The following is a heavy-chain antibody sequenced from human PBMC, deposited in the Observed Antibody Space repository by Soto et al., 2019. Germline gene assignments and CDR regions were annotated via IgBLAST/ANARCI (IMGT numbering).Heavy chain of an antibody. J-gene: IGHJ1*01. V-gene: IGHV3-30-3*01. CDR2: ISYDGSNK. D-gene: IGHD6-6*01. CDR1: GFTFSSYA. Sequence: ESGGGVVQPGRSLRLSCAASGFTFSSYAMHWVRQAPGKGLEWVAVISYDGSNKYYADSVKGRFTISRDNSKNTLYLQMNSLRAEDTAVYYCASPSSSSDEYCQHWGQGTLVTVSS. CDR3: ASPSSSSDEYCQH.